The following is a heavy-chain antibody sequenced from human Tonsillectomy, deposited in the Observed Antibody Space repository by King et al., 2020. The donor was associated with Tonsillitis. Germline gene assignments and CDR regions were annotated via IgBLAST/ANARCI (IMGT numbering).Heavy chain of an antibody. V-gene: IGHV3-21*01. D-gene: IGHD6-13*01. CDR1: GFTFSSYS. Sequence: VQLVESGGGLVKPGGSLRLSCAASGFTFSSYSMNWVRQAPGKGLEWVSSISSSISYIYYADSVKGRFTISRDNAKNSLYLQMNSLRAEDTAVYYCARDGTAAGYYYYYYGMDVWGQGTTVTVSS. J-gene: IGHJ6*02. CDR3: ARDGTAAGYYYYYYGMDV. CDR2: ISSSISYI.